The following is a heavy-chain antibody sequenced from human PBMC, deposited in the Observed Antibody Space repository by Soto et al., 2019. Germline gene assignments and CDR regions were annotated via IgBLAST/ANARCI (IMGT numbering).Heavy chain of an antibody. CDR2: IYYSGST. Sequence: QVQLQESGPGLVKPSQTLSLTCTVSGGSISSGGYHWSWIRQHPGKGLEWIGYIYYSGSTSYNPSLKGRVTTSEDTSKTRFSLKLSSVTAADTAVYFCARGVRDWGQGTLVTVSS. V-gene: IGHV4-31*03. CDR1: GGSISSGGYH. D-gene: IGHD3-10*01. J-gene: IGHJ4*02. CDR3: ARGVRD.